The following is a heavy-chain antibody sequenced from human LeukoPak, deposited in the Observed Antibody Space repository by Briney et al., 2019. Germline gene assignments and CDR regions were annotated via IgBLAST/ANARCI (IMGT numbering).Heavy chain of an antibody. CDR3: ARAVRAHPPADF. CDR1: GSSFSSYW. D-gene: IGHD3-3*01. V-gene: IGHV3-74*01. CDR2: INSDGSST. J-gene: IGHJ4*02. Sequence: PGGSLRLSCAASGSSFSSYWMHWVRQAPGKGLEWVSRINSDGSSTTYADSVKGRSSISRDNAKNTLYLHMSSLRAEDTGVYYCARAVRAHPPADFWGQRTLVTVSS.